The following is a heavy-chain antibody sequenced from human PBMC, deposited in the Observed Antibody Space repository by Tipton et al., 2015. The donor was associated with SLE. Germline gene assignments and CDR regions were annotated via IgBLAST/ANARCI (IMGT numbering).Heavy chain of an antibody. CDR2: ISYDGSNK. CDR1: GFTFSSYG. V-gene: IGHV3-30*03. J-gene: IGHJ4*02. D-gene: IGHD3-3*01. CDR3: ARASSYYDFWSGYYKENYFDY. Sequence: SLRLSCAASGFTFSSYGMHWVRQAPGKGLEWVAVISYDGSNKYYADSVKGRFTISRDNAKNTLYLQMNSLRAEDTAVYYCARASSYYDFWSGYYKENYFDYWGQGTLVTVSS.